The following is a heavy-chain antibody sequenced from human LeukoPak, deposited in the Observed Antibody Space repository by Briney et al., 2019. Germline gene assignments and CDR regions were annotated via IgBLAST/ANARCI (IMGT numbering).Heavy chain of an antibody. V-gene: IGHV3-30*02. CDR3: AKDVARYFDWLMSLDY. CDR1: GFIFRNYG. D-gene: IGHD3-9*01. Sequence: GGSLRLSRAASGFIFRNYGMHWVRQAPGKGLEWVAFIRYDGSHEYYADSLTGRFTISRDNSKNTLYLQMNSLRPEDTAVYYCAKDVARYFDWLMSLDYWGQGTLVTVSS. J-gene: IGHJ4*02. CDR2: IRYDGSHE.